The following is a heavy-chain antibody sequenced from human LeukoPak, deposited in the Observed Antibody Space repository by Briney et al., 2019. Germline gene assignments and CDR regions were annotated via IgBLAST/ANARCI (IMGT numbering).Heavy chain of an antibody. D-gene: IGHD3-22*01. CDR2: IRTTGDT. Sequence: GGSLRLSCAVSGFTFNYYDMHWVRQAPGKRLEWVSAIRTTGDTHYPDSVKGRFAMSREDAKNSVHLQMNTLRAGDTAVYYCARGVSYYYDNSGHPGWYFDLRGRGTLVTVSS. CDR1: GFTFNYYD. CDR3: ARGVSYYYDNSGHPGWYFDL. J-gene: IGHJ2*01. V-gene: IGHV3-13*01.